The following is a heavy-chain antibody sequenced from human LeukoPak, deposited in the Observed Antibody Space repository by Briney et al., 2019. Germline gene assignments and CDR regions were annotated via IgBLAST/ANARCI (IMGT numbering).Heavy chain of an antibody. Sequence: GGSLRLSCAASGFTFSSYEMNWVRQAPGKGLESVSYISSSGSTIYYADSVKGRFTISRDNAKNSLYLQMNSLRAEDTAVYYCARWERREIYGMDVWGKGTTVTVSS. D-gene: IGHD1-26*01. J-gene: IGHJ6*04. V-gene: IGHV3-48*03. CDR3: ARWERREIYGMDV. CDR2: ISSSGSTI. CDR1: GFTFSSYE.